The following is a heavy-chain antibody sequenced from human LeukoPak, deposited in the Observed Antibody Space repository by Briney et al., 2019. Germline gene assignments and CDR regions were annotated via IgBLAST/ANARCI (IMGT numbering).Heavy chain of an antibody. CDR3: ARAGGRSGLAEYFQH. CDR1: GGSFSTYY. CDR2: INHTGST. V-gene: IGHV4-34*01. D-gene: IGHD6-19*01. J-gene: IGHJ1*01. Sequence: PSGTLSLTCAVSGGSFSTYYWSWIRQPPGKGLEWVGEINHTGSTNYKPSLKSRVTISVDTSKNQFSLKLTSVTAADTAVYYCARAGGRSGLAEYFQHGDQGPLVTVSA.